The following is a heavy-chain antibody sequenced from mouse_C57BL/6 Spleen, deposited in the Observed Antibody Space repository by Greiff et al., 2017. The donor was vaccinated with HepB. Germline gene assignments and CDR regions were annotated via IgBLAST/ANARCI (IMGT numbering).Heavy chain of an antibody. Sequence: QVQLQQPGAELVMPGASVKLSCKASGYTFTRYCMHWVKQRPGQGLEWIGEIDPSDSYTNYNQKFKGKSTLTVDKSSSTAYMQLSSLTSEDSAVYYCARRSSYYAMDYWGQGTSVTVSS. CDR2: IDPSDSYT. CDR3: ARRSSYYAMDY. V-gene: IGHV1-69*01. CDR1: GYTFTRYC. J-gene: IGHJ4*01.